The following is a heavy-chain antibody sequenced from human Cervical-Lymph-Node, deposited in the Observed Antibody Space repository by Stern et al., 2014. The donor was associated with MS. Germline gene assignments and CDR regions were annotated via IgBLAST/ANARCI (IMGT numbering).Heavy chain of an antibody. CDR3: AREGTEGYNKVDY. CDR2: IRHDGSNR. V-gene: IGHV3-33*01. Sequence: VQLEESGGTVVQPGRSLKLSCETSGFTFSNYGFHWVRQAPGRGLEWLAVIRHDGSNRYYADSVKCRFTISKDNSKNTLSLQMSSLRVDDTAVYYCAREGTEGYNKVDYWGQGTLVTVSS. CDR1: GFTFSNYG. D-gene: IGHD5-24*01. J-gene: IGHJ4*02.